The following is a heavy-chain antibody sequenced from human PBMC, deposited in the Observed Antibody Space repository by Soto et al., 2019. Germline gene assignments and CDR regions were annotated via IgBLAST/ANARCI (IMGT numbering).Heavy chain of an antibody. CDR3: ATGKGYCSGGSCYSWLDP. D-gene: IGHD2-15*01. CDR2: INHSGSA. Sequence: KPSETLSLTCAVHGGSFSDYYWSWIRQPPGKGLEWIGEINHSGSANYNPSLKSRVTISVDTSKNQFSLKLSSVTAADTAVYYCATGKGYCSGGSCYSWLDPWGQGTLVTVSS. V-gene: IGHV4-34*01. CDR1: GGSFSDYY. J-gene: IGHJ5*02.